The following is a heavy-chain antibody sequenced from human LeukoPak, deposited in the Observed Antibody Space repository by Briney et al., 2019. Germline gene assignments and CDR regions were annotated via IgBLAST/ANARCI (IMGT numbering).Heavy chain of an antibody. J-gene: IGHJ3*02. CDR2: INESGGST. D-gene: IGHD3/OR15-3a*01. CDR3: AKERWTTTAFDI. V-gene: IGHV3-23*01. Sequence: PGGSLRLSCAASGLTFSSYVMSWVRQAPGKGLEWVSLINESGGSTYYADSVKGRFTISRDNSKNTLYLQMNSLRAEDTAVYYCAKERWTTTAFDIWGQGTMVTVSS. CDR1: GLTFSSYV.